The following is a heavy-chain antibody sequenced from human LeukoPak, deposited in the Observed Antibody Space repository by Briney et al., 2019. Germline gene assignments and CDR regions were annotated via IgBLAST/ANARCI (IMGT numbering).Heavy chain of an antibody. Sequence: ASVKVSCKVSGYTLTELSMHWVRQAPGKGLEWMGGFDPEDGETIYAQKFQGRVTITADESTSTAYMELSSLRSEDTAVYYCARTLPVGYCSSTSCSHAFDIWGQGTMVTVSS. J-gene: IGHJ3*02. D-gene: IGHD2-2*01. CDR1: GYTLTELS. CDR2: FDPEDGET. V-gene: IGHV1-24*01. CDR3: ARTLPVGYCSSTSCSHAFDI.